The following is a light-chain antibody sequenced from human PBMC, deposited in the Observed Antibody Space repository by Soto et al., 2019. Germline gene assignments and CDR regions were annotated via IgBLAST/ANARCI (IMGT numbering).Light chain of an antibody. CDR2: EVS. V-gene: IGLV2-14*01. Sequence: QSALAQPPSVSGSPGQSVTISCTGTSSHVSDYYRFSWYQQHPGKAPKLMIYEVSNRPSGVSNRFSGSKSGNTASLTISGLQAEDEADYYCSSYTSSSTLVFGTGTRSPS. CDR3: SSYTSSSTLV. J-gene: IGLJ1*01. CDR1: SSHVSDYYR.